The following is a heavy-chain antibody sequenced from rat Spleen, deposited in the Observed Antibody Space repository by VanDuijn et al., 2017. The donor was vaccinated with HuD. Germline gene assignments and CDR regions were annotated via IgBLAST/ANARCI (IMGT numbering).Heavy chain of an antibody. CDR1: GYSITSNY. CDR3: ARSDGTHYYLPFIY. CDR2: INSAGNT. D-gene: IGHD1-12*02. J-gene: IGHJ2*01. V-gene: IGHV3-3*01. Sequence: EVQPQESGPGLVKPSQSLSLTCSVTGYSITSNYWGWIRKFPGNKLEWMGYINSAGNTLYNPSLKSRISITRDTSKNQFFLQVNSVTTEDTATYYCARSDGTHYYLPFIYWGQGVMVTVSS.